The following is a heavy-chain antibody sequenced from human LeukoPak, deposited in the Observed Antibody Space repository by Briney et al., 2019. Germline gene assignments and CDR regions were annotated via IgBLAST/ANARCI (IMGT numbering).Heavy chain of an antibody. D-gene: IGHD7-27*01. CDR1: GDSISSYY. V-gene: IGHV4-59*01. Sequence: PSETLSLTCTVSGDSISSYYWSWIRQPPGKGLEWIGYIYYSGSTDYNPSLKSRVTISVDTSKNQFSLKLSSVTAADTAVYYCARELGITGYYYYMDVWGKGTTVTVSS. CDR2: IYYSGST. J-gene: IGHJ6*03. CDR3: ARELGITGYYYYMDV.